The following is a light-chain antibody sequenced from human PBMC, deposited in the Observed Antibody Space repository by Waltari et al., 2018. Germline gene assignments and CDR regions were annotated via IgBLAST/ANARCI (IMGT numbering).Light chain of an antibody. CDR3: AAWDDSLDGWV. CDR1: TSNIGSNT. Sequence: QSVLTQPPSTSATPGQRVTMSCSGSTSNIGSNTVAWYQQFPGTAPKGPIYSNVRRPAGVPDRCSASKAGTSASLAITGLQSEDEADYYCAAWDDSLDGWVFGGGTKLTVL. J-gene: IGLJ3*02. V-gene: IGLV1-44*01. CDR2: SNV.